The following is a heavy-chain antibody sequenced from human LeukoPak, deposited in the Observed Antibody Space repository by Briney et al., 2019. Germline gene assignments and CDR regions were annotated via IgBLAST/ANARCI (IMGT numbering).Heavy chain of an antibody. CDR2: IIPILGIA. CDR1: GGTFSSYA. CDR3: ARSRYFDWLLKDY. V-gene: IGHV1-69*04. J-gene: IGHJ4*02. D-gene: IGHD3-9*01. Sequence: WASVKVSCNASGGTFSSYAISWVRQAPGQGLEWMGRIIPILGIANYAQKFQGRVTITADKSTSTAYMELSSLRSEDTAVYYCARSRYFDWLLKDYWGQGTLVTVSS.